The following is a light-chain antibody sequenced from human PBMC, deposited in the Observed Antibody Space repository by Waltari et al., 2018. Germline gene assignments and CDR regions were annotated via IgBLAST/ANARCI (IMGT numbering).Light chain of an antibody. CDR2: EVN. V-gene: IGLV2-14*01. CDR1: SSDIGRYNR. CDR3: SSSTVSGWV. Sequence: QSALTQPASVSGSPGQSITISCTGTSSDIGRYNRVSWYQQAPGTAPKLMIYEVNNRPSGVSDRFSGSKSGNTASLTISGLQAEDEADYYCSSSTVSGWVFGGGTKLTVL. J-gene: IGLJ3*02.